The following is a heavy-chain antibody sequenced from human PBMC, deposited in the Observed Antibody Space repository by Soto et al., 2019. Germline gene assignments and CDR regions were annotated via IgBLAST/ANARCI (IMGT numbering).Heavy chain of an antibody. D-gene: IGHD3-22*01. Sequence: ASVKVSCKASGYTFTSYYIHWVRQAPGQGLEWMGWINPITGGTNYAPKFQGRVTMTRDTSITTAYMELSRLRSDDTAVYYCARNYYDSSDRDYLDYWGQGAPVTVS. V-gene: IGHV1-2*02. CDR3: ARNYYDSSDRDYLDY. CDR1: GYTFTSYY. CDR2: INPITGGT. J-gene: IGHJ4*02.